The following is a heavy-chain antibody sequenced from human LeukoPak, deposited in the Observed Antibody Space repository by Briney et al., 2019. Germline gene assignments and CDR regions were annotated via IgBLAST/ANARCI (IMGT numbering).Heavy chain of an antibody. V-gene: IGHV3-53*01. CDR2: IYSGEST. D-gene: IGHD1-26*01. CDR1: GFTVSSNY. J-gene: IGHJ3*02. Sequence: GGSLRLSCAVSGFTVSSNYMSWVRQAPGKGLEWVSSIYSGESTYYAGSVKGRFTISRDNSKNTLHLQMNGLRADDTAVYYCARDVYRGKGAFDIWGQGTMVTVSS. CDR3: ARDVYRGKGAFDI.